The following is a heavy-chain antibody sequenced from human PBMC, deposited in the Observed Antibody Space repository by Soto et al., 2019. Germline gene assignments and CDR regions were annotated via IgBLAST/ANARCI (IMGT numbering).Heavy chain of an antibody. CDR2: IKQDGSEK. Sequence: EVQLVESGGGLVQPGGSLRLSCAASGFTFSNYWMSWVRQAPGKGPEWVANIKQDGSEKNYVDSMEGRFTISRDNAKNSLYLQMNSLRAEDTAVYYCATYAHHTFDSWGQGTLVTVSS. CDR1: GFTFSNYW. J-gene: IGHJ5*01. D-gene: IGHD3-16*01. V-gene: IGHV3-7*01. CDR3: ATYAHHTFDS.